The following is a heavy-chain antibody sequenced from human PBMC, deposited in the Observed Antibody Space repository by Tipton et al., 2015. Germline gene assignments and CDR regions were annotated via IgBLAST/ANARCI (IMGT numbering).Heavy chain of an antibody. Sequence: QLVQSGAEVKKSGESLKISCKASGYSFNNYWIGWVRQMPGKGLEWMGIIYPDDSDSTYSPSFRGLVTFSVDKSITTAYLQWSSLKASDTAMYYCARGNPYYYESSGYFFYAMDVWGQGTTVTVSS. J-gene: IGHJ6*02. CDR1: GYSFNNYW. D-gene: IGHD3-22*01. CDR3: ARGNPYYYESSGYFFYAMDV. V-gene: IGHV5-51*01. CDR2: IYPDDSDS.